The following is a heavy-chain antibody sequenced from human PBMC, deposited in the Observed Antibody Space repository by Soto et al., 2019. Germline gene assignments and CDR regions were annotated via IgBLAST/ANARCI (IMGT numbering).Heavy chain of an antibody. CDR2: IKSKTDGGTT. CDR3: TTGSTSTKNY. D-gene: IGHD6-6*01. V-gene: IGHV3-15*01. CDR1: GFTFSNAW. J-gene: IGHJ4*02. Sequence: EVQLVESGGGLVKPGWSLRLSCAASGFTFSNAWLSWVRQAPGKGLEWVGRIKSKTDGGTTDYTAPVKGRFTISRDDSKNTLYLQMNSLKIEDTAVYYCTTGSTSTKNYWGQGTLVTVSS.